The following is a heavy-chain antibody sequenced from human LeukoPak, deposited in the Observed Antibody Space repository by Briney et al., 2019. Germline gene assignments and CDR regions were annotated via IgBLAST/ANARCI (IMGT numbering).Heavy chain of an antibody. CDR1: GGSMSPYH. V-gene: IGHV4-59*12. CDR3: ARAGYDFWSGYYSYYYYGMDV. CDR2: IYYSGST. D-gene: IGHD3-3*01. J-gene: IGHJ6*02. Sequence: SETLSLTCTVSGGSMSPYHWGWIRQPPGKGLEWTGYIYYSGSTNYNPSLKSRVTISVDTSKNQFSLKLSSVTAADTAVYYCARAGYDFWSGYYSYYYYGMDVWGQGTTVTVSS.